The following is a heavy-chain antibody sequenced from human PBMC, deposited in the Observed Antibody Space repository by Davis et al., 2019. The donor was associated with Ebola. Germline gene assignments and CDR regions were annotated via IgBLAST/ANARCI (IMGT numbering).Heavy chain of an antibody. CDR1: GFTFSSYA. V-gene: IGHV3-49*04. D-gene: IGHD2-2*01. CDR3: TRVHVQQDV. J-gene: IGHJ6*02. Sequence: GGSLRLSCAASGFTFSSYAMHWVRQAPGKGLEWVGFIRSKAYGGTTEYAASVKGRFTISRDDSKSIAYLQMNSLKTEDTAVYYCTRVHVQQDVWGQGTTVTVSS. CDR2: IRSKAYGGTT.